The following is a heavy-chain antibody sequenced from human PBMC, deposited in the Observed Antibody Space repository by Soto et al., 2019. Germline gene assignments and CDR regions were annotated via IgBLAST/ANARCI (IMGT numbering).Heavy chain of an antibody. J-gene: IGHJ5*02. CDR1: GYTFSSYS. CDR2: VNADNGNT. V-gene: IGHV1-3*01. Sequence: ASVKVSCKTSGYTFSSYSINWVRQAPGQRLEWMGWVNADNGNTRYSERFQGRVTITRDPSTSTAYMELSSLRSEDTAVYYCARLFWSGSYPKYNHLDPWGQGTLVTVSS. CDR3: ARLFWSGSYPKYNHLDP. D-gene: IGHD3-3*01.